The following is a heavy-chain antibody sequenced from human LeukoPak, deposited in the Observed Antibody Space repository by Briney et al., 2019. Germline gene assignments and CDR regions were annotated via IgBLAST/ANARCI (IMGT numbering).Heavy chain of an antibody. V-gene: IGHV4-31*03. Sequence: SETLSLTCTVPGGSISSGGYYWSWIRQHPGKGLEWIGYIYYSGSTYYNPSLKSRVTISVDTSKNQFSLKLSSVTAADTAVYYCAGLNQQWPYGWFDPWGQGILVTVSS. CDR1: GGSISSGGYY. CDR3: AGLNQQWPYGWFDP. J-gene: IGHJ5*02. D-gene: IGHD6-19*01. CDR2: IYYSGST.